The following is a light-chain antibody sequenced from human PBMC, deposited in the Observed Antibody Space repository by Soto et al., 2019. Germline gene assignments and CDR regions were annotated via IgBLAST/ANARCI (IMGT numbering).Light chain of an antibody. J-gene: IGKJ1*01. CDR1: QSVGSN. V-gene: IGKV3-20*01. CDR3: QQYGGSPRT. Sequence: EILLTQSPSTLPVSPGERATLSCRASQSVGSNLAWFQQKPGQAPRLLIYDASSRATGTPDRFSGSGSGTDFTLTISRLEPEDFAVYYCQQYGGSPRTFGQGTKVDIK. CDR2: DAS.